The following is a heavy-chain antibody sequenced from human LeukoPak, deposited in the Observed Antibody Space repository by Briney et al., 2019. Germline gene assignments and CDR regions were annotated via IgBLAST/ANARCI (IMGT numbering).Heavy chain of an antibody. V-gene: IGHV3-23*01. D-gene: IGHD3-3*01. CDR3: ANSAFFWSAHPKFDD. CDR1: GVALNRHV. J-gene: IGHJ4*02. Sequence: GGSLRLSCIASGVALNRHVLSWVRQAPGEGLEWVSSIGGVGDRAHYADSVKGRFTISRDNSKNTLFLQLNSLRAEDTATYYCANSAFFWSAHPKFDDWGQGTLVTVSS. CDR2: IGGVGDRA.